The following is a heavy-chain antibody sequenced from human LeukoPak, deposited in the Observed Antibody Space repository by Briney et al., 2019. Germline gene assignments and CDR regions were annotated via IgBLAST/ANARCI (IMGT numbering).Heavy chain of an antibody. J-gene: IGHJ4*02. V-gene: IGHV3-64*01. D-gene: IGHD6-13*01. CDR3: ARDDRIAAAGTFDY. CDR2: ISSNGGST. Sequence: PGGSLRLSCAASGFTFSSYAMHWVRQAPGKGLEYVSAISSNGGSTYYANSVKGRFTISRDNSKNTLYLQMGSLRAEDMAVYYCARDDRIAAAGTFDYWGQGTLVTVSS. CDR1: GFTFSSYA.